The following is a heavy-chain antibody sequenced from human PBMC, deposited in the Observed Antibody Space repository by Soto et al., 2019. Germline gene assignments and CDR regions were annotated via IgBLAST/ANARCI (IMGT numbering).Heavy chain of an antibody. D-gene: IGHD3-10*01. CDR1: GFIFRSYG. V-gene: IGHV3-33*01. J-gene: IGHJ6*02. CDR2: IWYDGSNK. Sequence: PGGSLRLSCAASGFIFRSYGMHWVRQAPGKGLEWVAVIWYDGSNKFSADSVKGRFTISRDNSKNTLYLQMNSLTAEDTAVYYCARAPDGRYGSGAYYYYGMDVWGQGTTVTVSS. CDR3: ARAPDGRYGSGAYYYYGMDV.